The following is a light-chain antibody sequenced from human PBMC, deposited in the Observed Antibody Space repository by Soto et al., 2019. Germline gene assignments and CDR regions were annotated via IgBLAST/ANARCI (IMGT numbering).Light chain of an antibody. CDR3: QQFNSYPWT. CDR1: QSINNR. CDR2: DAS. J-gene: IGKJ1*01. V-gene: IGKV1-5*01. Sequence: DIQMTQSPSTLSASAGDRVTITCRASQSINNRLAWYQKKPGKAPMLLIYDASSLQSGVPLRFSGRGSGTEFTLTISSLQPDDLATSYCQQFNSYPWTFGHGTKVEIK.